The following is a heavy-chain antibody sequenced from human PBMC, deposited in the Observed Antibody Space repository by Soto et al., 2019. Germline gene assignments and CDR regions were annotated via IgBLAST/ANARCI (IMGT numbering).Heavy chain of an antibody. CDR2: ISYDGSNK. CDR1: GFTFSSYA. J-gene: IGHJ4*02. D-gene: IGHD3-22*01. V-gene: IGHV3-30-3*01. CDR3: ARVGVYYDSSGYFYY. Sequence: QVQLVESGGGVVQPGRSLRLSCAASGFTFSSYAMHWAGQAQGRGREGVAVISYDGSNKYYADSVKGRFTISRDNSKNTLYLQMNSLRAEDTAVYYCARVGVYYDSSGYFYYWGQGTLVTVSS.